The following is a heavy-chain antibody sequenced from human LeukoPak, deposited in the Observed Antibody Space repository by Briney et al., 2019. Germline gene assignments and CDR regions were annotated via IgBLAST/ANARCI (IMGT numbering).Heavy chain of an antibody. CDR3: ARDPGIVGATSGAFDI. CDR1: GYTFTSYA. Sequence: ASVKVSCKASGYTFTSYAMNWVRQAPGQGLEWMGGIIPIFGTANYAQKFQGRVTITADESTSTAYMELSSLGSEDTAVYYCARDPGIVGATSGAFDIWGQGTMVTVSS. J-gene: IGHJ3*02. D-gene: IGHD1-26*01. V-gene: IGHV1-69*13. CDR2: IIPIFGTA.